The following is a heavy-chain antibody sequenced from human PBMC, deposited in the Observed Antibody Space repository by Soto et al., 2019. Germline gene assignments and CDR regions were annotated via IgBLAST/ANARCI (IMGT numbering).Heavy chain of an antibody. J-gene: IGHJ5*02. D-gene: IGHD3-22*01. CDR1: GFTFSSYW. V-gene: IGHV3-74*01. CDR2: INSDGSST. CDR3: ARDRNKYYYDSSGYPT. Sequence: EVQLVESGGGLVQPGGSLRLSCAASGFTFSSYWMHWVRQAPGKGLVWVSRINSDGSSTSYADSVKGRFTISRDNAKNTLYLQMNSLRAEDTAVYYCARDRNKYYYDSSGYPTWGQGTLVTVSS.